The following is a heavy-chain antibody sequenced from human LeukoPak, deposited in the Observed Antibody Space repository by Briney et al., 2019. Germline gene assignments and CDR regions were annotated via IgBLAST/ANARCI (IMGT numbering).Heavy chain of an antibody. CDR2: IYYSGST. D-gene: IGHD3-9*01. J-gene: IGHJ4*02. CDR3: ARIDYDILTGYYQEFDY. Sequence: SETLSLTCTVSGGSISSYYWSWIRQPPGKGLEWIGYIYYSGSTNYNPSLKSRVTISVDTSKNQFSLKLSSVTAADTAVYYCARIDYDILTGYYQEFDYWGQGTLVTVSS. V-gene: IGHV4-59*01. CDR1: GGSISSYY.